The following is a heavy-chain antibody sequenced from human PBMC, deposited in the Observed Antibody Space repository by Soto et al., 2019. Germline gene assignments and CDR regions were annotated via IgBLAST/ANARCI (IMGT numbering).Heavy chain of an antibody. J-gene: IGHJ5*02. CDR1: GFSLTTRGVA. D-gene: IGHD3-10*01. CDR3: AHGDGSLGRDWFDP. CDR2: IYWDDDK. Sequence: KESGPTLVEPTQTLTLTCTFSGFSLTTRGVAVGWVRQPPGKALEWLAVIYWDDDKRYSPSLKYRLTITKDTSKNQVVLTLTNMDPVDTATYYCAHGDGSLGRDWFDPWGQGTLVTVSS. V-gene: IGHV2-5*02.